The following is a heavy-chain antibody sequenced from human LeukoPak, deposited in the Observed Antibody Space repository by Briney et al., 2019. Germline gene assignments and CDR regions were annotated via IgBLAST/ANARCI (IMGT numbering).Heavy chain of an antibody. CDR3: ARGAFGVRGAPAY. J-gene: IGHJ4*02. Sequence: GGSLRLSCAASGFTFSTYSLNWVRQAPGKGLEWLSYISSSSSTIYYADSVKGRFTISRDNAKNSLYLQMNSLRSEDTALYYCARGAFGVRGAPAYWGQGTLVTVSS. V-gene: IGHV3-48*01. CDR1: GFTFSTYS. D-gene: IGHD3-10*01. CDR2: ISSSSSTI.